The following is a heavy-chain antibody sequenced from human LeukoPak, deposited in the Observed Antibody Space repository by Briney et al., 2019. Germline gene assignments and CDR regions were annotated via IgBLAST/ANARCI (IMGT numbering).Heavy chain of an antibody. V-gene: IGHV3-23*01. J-gene: IGHJ2*01. CDR1: GFTFSSYA. CDR3: AKNGVNYWYFDV. CDR2: ISGSGGGT. D-gene: IGHD2-8*01. Sequence: GGSLRLSCAASGFTFSSYAMSWVRQAPGKGLEWVSGISGSGGGTYNADSVKGRLTISRDNSKNTLNLQMNSLRAEDTAVYYCAKNGVNYWYFDVWGRGTLVTVSS.